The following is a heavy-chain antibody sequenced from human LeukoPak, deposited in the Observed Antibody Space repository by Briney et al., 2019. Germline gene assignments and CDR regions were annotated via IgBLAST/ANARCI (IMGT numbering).Heavy chain of an antibody. V-gene: IGHV3-48*04. Sequence: PGGSLRLSCAASGFTFSIYSMNWVRQAPGKGLEWVSYISGSSNTIYYADSVKGRFTISRDNAKNSVYLQMNSLRAEDTAVYYCASERYSSSLEYWGQGTLVTVSS. CDR2: ISGSSNTI. CDR1: GFTFSIYS. D-gene: IGHD6-6*01. J-gene: IGHJ4*02. CDR3: ASERYSSSLEY.